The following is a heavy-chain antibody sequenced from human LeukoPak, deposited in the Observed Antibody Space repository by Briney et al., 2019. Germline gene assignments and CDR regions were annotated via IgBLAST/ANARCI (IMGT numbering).Heavy chain of an antibody. CDR1: GFTFSSYW. Sequence: GGSLRLSCAASGFTFSSYWMGWVRQAPGKGLEWVANINEDGGEKYCVDSAKGRFTISRDNSKNTLYLQMNSLRAEDTAVYYCAKDRAAGVLPDAFDIWGQGTMVTVSS. J-gene: IGHJ3*02. CDR3: AKDRAAGVLPDAFDI. CDR2: INEDGGEK. V-gene: IGHV3-7*01. D-gene: IGHD3-10*01.